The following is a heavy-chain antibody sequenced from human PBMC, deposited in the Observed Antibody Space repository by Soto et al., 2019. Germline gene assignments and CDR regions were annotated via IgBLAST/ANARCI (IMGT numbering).Heavy chain of an antibody. D-gene: IGHD3-9*01. CDR3: ARNQMYYDILTGPDGMDV. CDR2: ISYDGSNK. CDR1: GFTFSSYA. V-gene: IGHV3-30-3*01. Sequence: PGGSLRLSCAASGFTFSSYAMHWVRQAPGKGLEWVAVISYDGSNKYYADSVKGRFTISRDKSISTAYLQWSSLKASDTAMYYCARNQMYYDILTGPDGMDVWGQGTTVTVSS. J-gene: IGHJ6*02.